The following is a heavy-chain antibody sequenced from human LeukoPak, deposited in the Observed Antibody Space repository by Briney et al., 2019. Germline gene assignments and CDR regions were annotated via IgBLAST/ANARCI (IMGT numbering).Heavy chain of an antibody. J-gene: IGHJ4*02. D-gene: IGHD5-24*01. CDR1: GFTFSSYW. CDR3: AKDDSGNPRWLLDY. CDR2: IKQDGSEK. Sequence: GGSLRLSCAASGFTFSSYWMSWVRQAPGKGLEWVANIKQDGSEKYYVDSVKGRFTISRDNAKNSLYLQINRLRAEDTALYYCAKDDSGNPRWLLDYWGQGTLVTVSS. V-gene: IGHV3-7*03.